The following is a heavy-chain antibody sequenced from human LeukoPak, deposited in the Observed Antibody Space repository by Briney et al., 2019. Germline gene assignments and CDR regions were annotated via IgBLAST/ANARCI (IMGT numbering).Heavy chain of an antibody. J-gene: IGHJ6*03. D-gene: IGHD3-10*01. V-gene: IGHV4-59*08. CDR3: ARRGAIQLNYYYYYMDV. CDR1: GGSISSYY. CDR2: ISYSGST. Sequence: SETLSLTCTVSGGSISSYYWSWMRQPPGKGLEWIGYISYSGSTNYNPSLKSRVTISVDTSKNQFSLKLSSVTAADTAVYYCARRGAIQLNYYYYYMDVWGKGTTGAVSS.